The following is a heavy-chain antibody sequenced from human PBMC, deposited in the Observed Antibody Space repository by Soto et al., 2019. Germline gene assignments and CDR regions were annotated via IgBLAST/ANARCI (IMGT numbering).Heavy chain of an antibody. CDR3: AGQHDKVISVADI. D-gene: IGHD2-21*01. CDR2: IHPGDCEI. J-gene: IGHJ3*02. V-gene: IGHV5-51*01. Sequence: GESLKISCQASGYCFTDYCIGWARQMAVRGLEWMGLIHPGDCEIKYSASFQGHGTFQVDTTISPVLLQWNSLKSSDSAVHYCAGQHDKVISVADI. CDR1: GYCFTDYC.